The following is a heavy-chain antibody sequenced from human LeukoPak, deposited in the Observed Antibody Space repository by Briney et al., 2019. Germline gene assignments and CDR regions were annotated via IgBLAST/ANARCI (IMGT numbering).Heavy chain of an antibody. D-gene: IGHD2-15*01. CDR1: GFTFSSYA. Sequence: GGSLRLSCAASGFTFSSYAMHWVRQAPGKGLEWVAVISYDGSNKYYADSVKGRFTISRDNSKNTLYLQVNSLRAEDTAVYYCARSVVVVAAINYWGQGTLVTVSS. J-gene: IGHJ4*02. CDR2: ISYDGSNK. V-gene: IGHV3-30-3*01. CDR3: ARSVVVVAAINY.